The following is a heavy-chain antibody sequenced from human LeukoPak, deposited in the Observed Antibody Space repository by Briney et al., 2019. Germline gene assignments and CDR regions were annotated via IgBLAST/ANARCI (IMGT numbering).Heavy chain of an antibody. CDR2: INPNSGGT. CDR3: ARGPPRGTAAGPDF. V-gene: IGHV1-2*02. CDR1: GYTFTDYY. J-gene: IGHJ4*02. D-gene: IGHD6-13*01. Sequence: ASVKVSCKASGYTFTDYYMHWVRQAPGQGLEWMGWINPNSGGTNYAQKFQGRVTVTRDTSISIAFMDLSSLRSDDTAVFYCARGPPRGTAAGPDFWGQGTLVTVSS.